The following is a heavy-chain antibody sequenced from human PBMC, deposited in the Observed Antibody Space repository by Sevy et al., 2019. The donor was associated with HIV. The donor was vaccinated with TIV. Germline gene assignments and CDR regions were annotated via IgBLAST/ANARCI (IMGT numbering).Heavy chain of an antibody. D-gene: IGHD4-17*01. Sequence: KQSQTLSLTCTVSGGSVSSGSYYWSWIRQPPGKGLEWIGYIYYSGSTNYNPSLKSRVTISVDTSKNQFSLKLSSVTAADTAVYYCALTTVVTPFIDYWGQGTLVTVSS. CDR2: IYYSGST. CDR3: ALTTVVTPFIDY. V-gene: IGHV4-61*01. CDR1: GGSVSSGSYY. J-gene: IGHJ4*02.